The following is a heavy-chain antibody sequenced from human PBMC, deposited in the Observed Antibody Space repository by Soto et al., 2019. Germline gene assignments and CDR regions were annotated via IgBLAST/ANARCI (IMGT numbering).Heavy chain of an antibody. J-gene: IGHJ4*02. CDR3: ERDHSSGWDLDY. D-gene: IGHD6-19*01. V-gene: IGHV3-30-3*01. CDR1: GFTFSSYA. CDR2: ISYDGSNK. Sequence: GGSLRLSCAASGFTFSSYAMHWVRQAPGKGLEWVAVISYDGSNKYYADSVKGRFTISRDNSKNTLYLQMNSLRAEETAVYYCERDHSSGWDLDYWGQGTLVTVSS.